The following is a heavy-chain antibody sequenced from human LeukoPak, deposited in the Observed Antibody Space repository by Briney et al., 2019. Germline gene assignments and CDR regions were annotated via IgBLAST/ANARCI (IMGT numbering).Heavy chain of an antibody. D-gene: IGHD3-10*01. Sequence: SETLSLTCTVSGGSISSYYWSWIRQPAGKGLEWIGRIYTSGSTNYNPSLKSRVTMSVDTSKNQFSLKLSSVTAADTAVYYCARDPGPTMVRGALTFNWFDPWGQGTLVTVSS. V-gene: IGHV4-4*07. CDR2: IYTSGST. CDR3: ARDPGPTMVRGALTFNWFDP. J-gene: IGHJ5*02. CDR1: GGSISSYY.